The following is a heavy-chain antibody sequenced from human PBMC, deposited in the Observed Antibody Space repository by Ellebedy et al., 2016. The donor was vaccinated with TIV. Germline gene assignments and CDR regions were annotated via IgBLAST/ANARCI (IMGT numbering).Heavy chain of an antibody. Sequence: GGSLRLSCAASGFTFSDYYMSWIRQAPGKGLEWVSYISSSSSYTNYADSVKGRFTISRDNAKNSLYLQMNSLRAEDTAVYYCARLGYSYGDYYFDYWGQGTLVTVSS. CDR1: GFTFSDYY. CDR3: ARLGYSYGDYYFDY. D-gene: IGHD5-18*01. J-gene: IGHJ4*02. V-gene: IGHV3-11*06. CDR2: ISSSSSYT.